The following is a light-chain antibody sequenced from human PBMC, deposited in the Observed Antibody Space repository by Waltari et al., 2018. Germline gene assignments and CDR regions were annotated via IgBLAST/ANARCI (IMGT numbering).Light chain of an antibody. Sequence: DIVLTQSPAILSLSPGERASLSCRASQSVTNYLAWSQQKPGQAPRLLIYDTSNRATGIPARFSGSGFATDFTLTINSLEPDDFAVYYCQQRRNWPLTFGGGTKVEIK. CDR3: QQRRNWPLT. CDR2: DTS. J-gene: IGKJ4*01. V-gene: IGKV3-11*01. CDR1: QSVTNY.